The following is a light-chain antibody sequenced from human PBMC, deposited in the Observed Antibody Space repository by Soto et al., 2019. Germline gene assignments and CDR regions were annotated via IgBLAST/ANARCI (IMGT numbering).Light chain of an antibody. CDR1: SSDVGGYNY. Sequence: QSALTQPASVSGSPGQSITISCTGTSSDVGGYNYVSWYQQHPGKAPQLMIYYVINRPSGVSNRFSGSKSGNTAPLTISGLQAEDEADYYCSSYTSSSTRVFGGGTKLTVL. V-gene: IGLV2-14*01. J-gene: IGLJ2*01. CDR3: SSYTSSSTRV. CDR2: YVI.